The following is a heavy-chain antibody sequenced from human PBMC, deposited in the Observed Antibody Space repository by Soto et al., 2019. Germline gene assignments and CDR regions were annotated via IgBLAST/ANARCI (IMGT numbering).Heavy chain of an antibody. J-gene: IGHJ6*02. CDR1: GFTFSSYA. Sequence: QVQLVESGGGVVQPGRSLRLSCAASGFTFSSYAMHWVRQAPGKGLEWVAVISYDGSNKYYADSVKGRFTISRDNSKNTLYLQMNSLRAEDTAVYYCARDTEVVVVVVAATYYYYGMDVWGQGTTVTVSS. CDR3: ARDTEVVVVVVAATYYYYGMDV. CDR2: ISYDGSNK. V-gene: IGHV3-30-3*01. D-gene: IGHD2-15*01.